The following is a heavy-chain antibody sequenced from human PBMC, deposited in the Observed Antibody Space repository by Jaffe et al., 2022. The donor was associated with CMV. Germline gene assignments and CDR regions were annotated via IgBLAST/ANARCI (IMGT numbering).Heavy chain of an antibody. J-gene: IGHJ4*02. D-gene: IGHD5-18*01. CDR1: GFTFSNAW. CDR3: TSSKWIQLWFDY. CDR2: IKSKTDGGTT. V-gene: IGHV3-15*01. Sequence: EVQLVESGGGLVKPGGSLRLSCAASGFTFSNAWMSWVRQAPGKGLEWVGRIKSKTDGGTTDYAAPVKGRFTISRDDSKNTLYLQMNSLKTEDTAVYYCTSSKWIQLWFDYWGQGTLVTVSS.